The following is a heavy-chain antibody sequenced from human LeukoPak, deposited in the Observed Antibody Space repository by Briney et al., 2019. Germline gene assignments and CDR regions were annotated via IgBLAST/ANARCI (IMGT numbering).Heavy chain of an antibody. CDR1: GFTFSSYT. CDR3: ARDRLAWFGESRHY. D-gene: IGHD3-10*01. CDR2: ISSSSNYI. Sequence: GGSLRLSCAASGFTFSSYTMNWVRQAPGKGLEWVSSISSSSNYISYADSLKGRFTISRDNAKNSLYLQMNSLRAEDTAVYYCARDRLAWFGESRHYWGQGTLVTVSS. V-gene: IGHV3-21*01. J-gene: IGHJ4*02.